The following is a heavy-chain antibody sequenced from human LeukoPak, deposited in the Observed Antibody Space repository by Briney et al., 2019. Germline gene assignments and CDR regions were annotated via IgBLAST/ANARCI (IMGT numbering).Heavy chain of an antibody. CDR2: IYPGDSDT. Sequence: GESLKISCKGSGYSFTSYWIGWVRQMPGKGLEWMGIIYPGDSDTRYSPSFQGQVTISADKSISTAYLQWSSLKASDTAMYYCARLLEGDYGGNSGWFDPWAREPWSPSPQ. J-gene: IGHJ5*02. D-gene: IGHD4-23*01. V-gene: IGHV5-51*01. CDR3: ARLLEGDYGGNSGWFDP. CDR1: GYSFTSYW.